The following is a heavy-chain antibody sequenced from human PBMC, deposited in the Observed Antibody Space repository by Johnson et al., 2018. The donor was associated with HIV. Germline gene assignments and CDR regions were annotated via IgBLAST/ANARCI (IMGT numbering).Heavy chain of an antibody. Sequence: QVQLVESGGGLVQPGGSLRLSCAASGFTVSSNYMSWVRQAPGKGLEWVAVISYDGSNKYYADSVKGRFTISRDNSKNTLYLQLNSLRAEDTAVYYCARWEPVVVTASPVRFPRTFDIWGQGTMVTVSS. D-gene: IGHD2-21*02. CDR3: ARWEPVVVTASPVRFPRTFDI. CDR1: GFTVSSNY. CDR2: ISYDGSNK. J-gene: IGHJ3*02. V-gene: IGHV3-30*03.